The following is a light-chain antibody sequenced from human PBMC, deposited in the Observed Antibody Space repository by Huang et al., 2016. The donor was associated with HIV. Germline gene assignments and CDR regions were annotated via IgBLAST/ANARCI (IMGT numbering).Light chain of an antibody. J-gene: IGKJ4*01. Sequence: IQLTQSPSSLSASVGDRVTITCRASQTITNYLAWYQQKPGKAPKLLIYAASTLQSGVPSRFSGSGSVTDFTLTISNLGPEDFGSYYCQQLNSYPLTFGGGTKVEIK. CDR3: QQLNSYPLT. V-gene: IGKV1-9*01. CDR1: QTITNY. CDR2: AAS.